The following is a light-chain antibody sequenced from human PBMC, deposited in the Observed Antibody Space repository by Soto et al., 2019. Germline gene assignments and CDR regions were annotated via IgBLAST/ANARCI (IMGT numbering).Light chain of an antibody. Sequence: EIVLTQSPATLSLSPGERATLSCSTSQSVSKDFAWYQQKPDRAPRLLIYDASTRATGIPARFIGSGSGTDVTLTISSLEPVASAIYYCQQRSKWPITFGHGTRLEI. CDR1: QSVSKD. CDR2: DAS. CDR3: QQRSKWPIT. V-gene: IGKV3-11*01. J-gene: IGKJ5*01.